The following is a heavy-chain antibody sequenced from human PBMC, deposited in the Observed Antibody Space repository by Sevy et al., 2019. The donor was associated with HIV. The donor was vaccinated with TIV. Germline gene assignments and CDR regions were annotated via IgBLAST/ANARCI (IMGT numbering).Heavy chain of an antibody. J-gene: IGHJ4*02. CDR3: SREAGYTTTSSPWNY. D-gene: IGHD5-12*01. V-gene: IGHV3-30*04. CDR1: GFNFRTHA. CDR2: ISSTGRHK. Sequence: GGSQRLSCAASGFNFRTHAMHWVRQPPGKGLEWVAVISSTGRHKYYANSVRGRFTISRDNSENTLSLQMNGLRLDDTGLDYCSREAGYTTTSSPWNYWGLGTLVTVSS.